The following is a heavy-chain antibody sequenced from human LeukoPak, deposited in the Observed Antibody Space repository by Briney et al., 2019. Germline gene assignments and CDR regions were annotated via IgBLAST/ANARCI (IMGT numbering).Heavy chain of an antibody. J-gene: IGHJ4*02. Sequence: SETLSLTCNVSGGSISRYYWSWIRQPPGKGLEWIGYIYYSGSTNYNPSLKSRVSISVDTAKNQFSLRLSSVTAADTAVYYCARRGGGSWYYFDYWGQGTLVTVSS. CDR3: ARRGGGSWYYFDY. V-gene: IGHV4-59*08. D-gene: IGHD2-15*01. CDR1: GGSISRYY. CDR2: IYYSGST.